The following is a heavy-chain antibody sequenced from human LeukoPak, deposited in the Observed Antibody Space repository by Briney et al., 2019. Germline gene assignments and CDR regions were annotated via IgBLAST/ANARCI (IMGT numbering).Heavy chain of an antibody. D-gene: IGHD5-18*01. CDR3: ASAGGYSYGYGRWGYYFDY. Sequence: PGGSLRLSCAASGFTFSSYGMHWVRQAPGKGLEWVAFIRYDGSNKYYADSVKGRFTISRDNSKNTLYLQMNSLRAEDTAVYYCASAGGYSYGYGRWGYYFDYWGQGTLVTVSS. J-gene: IGHJ4*02. CDR1: GFTFSSYG. V-gene: IGHV3-30*02. CDR2: IRYDGSNK.